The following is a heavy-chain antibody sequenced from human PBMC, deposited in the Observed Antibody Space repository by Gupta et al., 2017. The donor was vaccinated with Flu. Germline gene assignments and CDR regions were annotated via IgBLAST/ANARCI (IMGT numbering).Heavy chain of an antibody. CDR3: ARAKEYMDV. J-gene: IGHJ6*03. Sequence: GMHWGRQAPGKGLEWVAAIWYDGSNKYYADSVKGRFTVSRDNSRNTLYLQMNSLRAEDTAVYYCARAKEYMDVWGKGTTVTVSS. CDR2: IWYDGSNK. V-gene: IGHV3-33*01. CDR1: G.